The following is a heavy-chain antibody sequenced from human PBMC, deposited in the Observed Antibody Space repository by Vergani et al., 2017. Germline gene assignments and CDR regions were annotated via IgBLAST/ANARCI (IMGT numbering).Heavy chain of an antibody. Sequence: EVQLVESGGGLVKPGGSLRLSCAASGFTFSSYSMNWVRQAPGKGLEWVSSISSSSSYIYYADSVKGRFTISRDNAKTSLYLQMNSMRAEDTAVYYCARVPGYGSGSAPLGYWGQGTLVTVSS. J-gene: IGHJ4*02. V-gene: IGHV3-21*01. CDR3: ARVPGYGSGSAPLGY. CDR1: GFTFSSYS. CDR2: ISSSSSYI. D-gene: IGHD3-10*01.